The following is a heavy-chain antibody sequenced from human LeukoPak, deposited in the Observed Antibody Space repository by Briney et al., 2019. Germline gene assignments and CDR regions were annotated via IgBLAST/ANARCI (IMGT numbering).Heavy chain of an antibody. J-gene: IGHJ4*02. Sequence: SETLSLTCGVSGGSITSTNYWTWVRQPPGKGLGWIGEVNLQGSTNYNPSLMGRVAISVDMSENHVSLQLTSVTAADTAVYYCAREGGPYRPLDYSGQGTLVTVSS. CDR3: AREGGPYRPLDY. CDR2: VNLQGST. V-gene: IGHV4-4*02. CDR1: GGSITSTNY.